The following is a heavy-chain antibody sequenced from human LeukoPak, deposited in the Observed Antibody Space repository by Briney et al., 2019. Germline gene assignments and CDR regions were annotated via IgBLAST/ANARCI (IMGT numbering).Heavy chain of an antibody. CDR1: GFTFSSYS. J-gene: IGHJ4*02. D-gene: IGHD3-3*01. Sequence: GGSLRLSCAASGFTFSSYSMNWVRQAPGKGLEWVSSISSSSSYIYYADSVKGRFTISRDNAKNSLYPQMNSLRAEDTAVYYCARAPQGGIFGVALPPFDYWGQGTLVTVSS. CDR2: ISSSSSYI. CDR3: ARAPQGGIFGVALPPFDY. V-gene: IGHV3-21*01.